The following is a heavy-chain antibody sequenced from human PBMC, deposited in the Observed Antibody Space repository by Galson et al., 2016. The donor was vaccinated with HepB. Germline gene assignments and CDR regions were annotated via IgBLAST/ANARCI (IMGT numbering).Heavy chain of an antibody. J-gene: IGHJ4*02. CDR1: RDDLTTSW. Sequence: QSGAEVKKAGESLKISCAGSRDDLTTSWIGWVRQMPGKGLEWMGLIYPDDSDARYSPSFQGQVTISADKSIRTAYLQWSSRKASDTGIYYCARLVGGFGYFDYWGQGTLVTVSS. D-gene: IGHD2-15*01. V-gene: IGHV5-51*01. CDR2: IYPDDSDA. CDR3: ARLVGGFGYFDY.